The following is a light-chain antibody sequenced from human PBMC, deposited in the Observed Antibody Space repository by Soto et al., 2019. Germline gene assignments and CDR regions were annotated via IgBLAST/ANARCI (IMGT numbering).Light chain of an antibody. Sequence: QSALTQPASVSGSPGQSITISCTGTSSDVGAYNYVSWYQQHPGKVPKLMIYEVSNRPSGVSNRFSGSKSGNTASLTISGLQPEDEADYYCSSYTTSSTWVFGGGTKLTVL. CDR2: EVS. CDR3: SSYTTSSTWV. CDR1: SSDVGAYNY. V-gene: IGLV2-14*01. J-gene: IGLJ3*02.